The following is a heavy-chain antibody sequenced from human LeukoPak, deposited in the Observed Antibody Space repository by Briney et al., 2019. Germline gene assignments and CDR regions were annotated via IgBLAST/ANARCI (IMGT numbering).Heavy chain of an antibody. Sequence: PGGSLRLSCAASGFTFSSYWMSWVRQAPGKGLEWVANIKQDGSEKYYVDSVKGRFTISRDNAKNSLYLQMNSLRVEDTAVYYCARDISSWEAYWYFDLWGRGTLVTVSS. J-gene: IGHJ2*01. CDR2: IKQDGSEK. CDR3: ARDISSWEAYWYFDL. V-gene: IGHV3-7*01. CDR1: GFTFSSYW. D-gene: IGHD6-13*01.